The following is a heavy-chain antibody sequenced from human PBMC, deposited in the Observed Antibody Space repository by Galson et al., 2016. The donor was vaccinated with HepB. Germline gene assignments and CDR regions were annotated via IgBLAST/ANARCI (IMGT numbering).Heavy chain of an antibody. V-gene: IGHV3-33*01. D-gene: IGHD3-3*01. CDR1: GFTFSNYG. Sequence: SLRLSCAASGFTFSNYGMHWVRQAPGKGLEWVAVIWYDGSNKDYAESVKGRFTISRDNSKNTLYLQMSSLRAEDTAVFYCARGGGRRHYDFWSGQTYFDNWGQGTLVTVSS. J-gene: IGHJ4*02. CDR3: ARGGGRRHYDFWSGQTYFDN. CDR2: IWYDGSNK.